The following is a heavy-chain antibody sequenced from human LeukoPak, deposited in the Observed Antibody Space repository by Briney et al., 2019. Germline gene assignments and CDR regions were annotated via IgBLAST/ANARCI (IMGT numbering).Heavy chain of an antibody. Sequence: GGSLRLSCAASGFTFDDYGMSWVRQAPGKGLEWVSGINWSGGSTSYADSVKGRFTISRDNANNSLYLQMNSLRAEDTALYYCARGGITIFGVAIPNFDYWGQGTLVTVSS. D-gene: IGHD3-3*01. V-gene: IGHV3-20*04. CDR2: INWSGGST. CDR1: GFTFDDYG. J-gene: IGHJ4*02. CDR3: ARGGITIFGVAIPNFDY.